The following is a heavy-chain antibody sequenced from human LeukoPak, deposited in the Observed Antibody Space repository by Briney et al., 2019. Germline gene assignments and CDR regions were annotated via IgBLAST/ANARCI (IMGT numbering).Heavy chain of an antibody. Sequence: SETLSLTCSVSNVSFNSGGYYWSWIRQDPGKGLEWIGNIYYSGSTNYNPSLKSRVTISVDTSANQFSLKLQSVTAADTAVYYCARTLPLSRGVIVDSWGQGALVTVSS. CDR2: IYYSGST. V-gene: IGHV4-31*03. D-gene: IGHD3-10*01. CDR1: NVSFNSGGYY. J-gene: IGHJ4*02. CDR3: ARTLPLSRGVIVDS.